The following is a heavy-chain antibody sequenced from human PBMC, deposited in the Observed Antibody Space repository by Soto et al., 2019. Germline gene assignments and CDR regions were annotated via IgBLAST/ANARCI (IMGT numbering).Heavy chain of an antibody. V-gene: IGHV3-9*01. CDR3: AKDIKYSSSSALDY. CDR1: GFTFDDYA. Sequence: GGSLRLSCAASGFTFDDYAMHWVRQAPGKGLEWVSGISWNSGSIGYADSVKGRFTISRDNAKNSLYLQMNSLRAEDTALYYCAKDIKYSSSSALDYWGQGTLVTVSS. CDR2: ISWNSGSI. J-gene: IGHJ4*02. D-gene: IGHD6-6*01.